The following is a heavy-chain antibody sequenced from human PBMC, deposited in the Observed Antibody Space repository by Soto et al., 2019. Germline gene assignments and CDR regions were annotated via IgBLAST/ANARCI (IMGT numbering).Heavy chain of an antibody. CDR2: ISGSGGST. Sequence: EVQLLESGGGLVQPGGSLRLSCAASGFTFSSYAMSWVRQAPGKGLEWVSAISGSGGSTYYADSVKGRFTISRDNSKNTLYLKMNSLRAEDTAVYYCAKDTYCRGAMGCSSWGMDYWGQGTLVTVSS. CDR3: AKDTYCRGAMGCSSWGMDY. D-gene: IGHD6-13*01. J-gene: IGHJ4*02. CDR1: GFTFSSYA. V-gene: IGHV3-23*01.